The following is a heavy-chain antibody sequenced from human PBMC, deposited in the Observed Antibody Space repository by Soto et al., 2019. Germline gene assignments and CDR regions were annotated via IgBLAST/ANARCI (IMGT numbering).Heavy chain of an antibody. CDR1: GYTSTSYD. J-gene: IGHJ6*03. D-gene: IGHD3-3*01. CDR2: MNPNSGNT. Sequence: GASVKVSCKASGYTSTSYDINWVRQATGQGLEWMGWMNPNSGNTGYAQKYKGRVTMTRNTSISTAYMEQSSLRSEDTAVYYCARANLFLEWLLYRGYYYYYYMDVWGKGTTVTVSS. V-gene: IGHV1-8*01. CDR3: ARANLFLEWLLYRGYYYYYYMDV.